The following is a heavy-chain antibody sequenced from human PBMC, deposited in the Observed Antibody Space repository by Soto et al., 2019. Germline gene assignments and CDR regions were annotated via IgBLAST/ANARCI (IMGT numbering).Heavy chain of an antibody. CDR3: ARTIYCINGVCSPLYGMDV. CDR2: VYHTGAT. D-gene: IGHD2-8*01. CDR1: GASISSSY. Sequence: SETLSLTCTVSGASISSSYWSWIRQSPERGLEWIAYVYHTGATNYNPSLKSRVTISLDTSKGQFSLNLTSLTTADTAVYYCARTIYCINGVCSPLYGMDVWGQGTTVTVSS. V-gene: IGHV4-59*01. J-gene: IGHJ6*02.